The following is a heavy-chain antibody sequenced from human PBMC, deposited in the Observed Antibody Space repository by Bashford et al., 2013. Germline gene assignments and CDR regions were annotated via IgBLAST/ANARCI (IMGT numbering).Heavy chain of an antibody. J-gene: IGHJ5*02. D-gene: IGHD5-24*01. V-gene: IGHV3-7*01. CDR3: AREDGKDLDA. CDR2: IKVDGSEK. Sequence: VRQAPGKGLEWVANIKVDGSEKSYVDSVKGRFTISRDNAKNSLYLQMNSLRAEDTAVYYCAREDGKDLDAWGQGTLVTVSS.